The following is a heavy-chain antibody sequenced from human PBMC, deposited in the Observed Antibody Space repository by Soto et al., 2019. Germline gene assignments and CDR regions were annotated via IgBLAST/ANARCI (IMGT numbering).Heavy chain of an antibody. V-gene: IGHV4-30-4*01. Sequence: QVQLQESGPGLVKPSQTLSLTCTVSGGSISSGDYYWSWIRQPPGKGLEWIGYIYYSGSTYYNPSLKSRVTISVDTSKNQFSLKLSSVTAADTAVYYCARALEGYCSGGSCYREWFDPWGQEPWSPSPQ. CDR3: ARALEGYCSGGSCYREWFDP. D-gene: IGHD2-15*01. CDR1: GGSISSGDYY. J-gene: IGHJ5*02. CDR2: IYYSGST.